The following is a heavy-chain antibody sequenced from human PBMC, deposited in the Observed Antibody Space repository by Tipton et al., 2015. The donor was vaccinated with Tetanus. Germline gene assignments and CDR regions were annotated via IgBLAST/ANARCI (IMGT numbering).Heavy chain of an antibody. D-gene: IGHD3-22*01. CDR1: GFTFENFA. V-gene: IGHV3-74*01. J-gene: IGHJ4*02. CDR2: IDSDGSGT. CDR3: ARVVRSSFDPSRYYRATDY. Sequence: GSLRLSCAASGFTFENFAMHWVRLAPGKGLVWVSRIDSDGSGTSYADSVKGRFTISRDNAKNTLFLQMNSLRAEDTAVYFCARVVRSSFDPSRYYRATDYWGQGTLVTVS.